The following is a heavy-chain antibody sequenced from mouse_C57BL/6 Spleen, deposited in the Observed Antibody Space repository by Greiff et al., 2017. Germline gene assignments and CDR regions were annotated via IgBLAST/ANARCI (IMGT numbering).Heavy chain of an antibody. CDR3: ARWVTTVVAYYYAMDY. CDR2: ILPGSGST. Sequence: QVQLKESGAELMKPGASVKLSCKATGYTFTGYWIEWVKQRPGHGLEWIGEILPGSGSTNYNEKFKGKATFTADTSSNTAYMQLSSLTTEDSAIXYCARWVTTVVAYYYAMDYWGQGTSVTVSS. V-gene: IGHV1-9*01. CDR1: GYTFTGYW. D-gene: IGHD1-1*01. J-gene: IGHJ4*01.